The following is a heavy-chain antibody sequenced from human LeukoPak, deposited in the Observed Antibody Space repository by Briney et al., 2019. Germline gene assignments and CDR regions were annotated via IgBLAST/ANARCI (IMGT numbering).Heavy chain of an antibody. J-gene: IGHJ4*02. CDR3: AKDVAGVRGGRVGFDY. CDR1: GFTFSSYA. D-gene: IGHD3-10*01. CDR2: IGGSGIST. Sequence: GGSLRLSCAASGFTFSSYAMRWVRQAPGKGLEWVSAIGGSGISTYYADSVKGRFTISRDNSKNTLYLQMNSLRAEDTAIYYGAKDVAGVRGGRVGFDYWGQGTLVTVSS. V-gene: IGHV3-23*01.